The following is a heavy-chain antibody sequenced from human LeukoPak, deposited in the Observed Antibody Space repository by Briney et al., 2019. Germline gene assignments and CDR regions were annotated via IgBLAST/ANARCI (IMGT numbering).Heavy chain of an antibody. Sequence: SETLSLTCSVSGVSVGSNYWSWVRQPPGKGLEWIGYISYSGDTKYNPSLKSRLSMSVDTSKNQCSLMLTSVTAADTAVYYCARGSGWYPHWGQGTLVTVSS. CDR3: ARGSGWYPH. D-gene: IGHD6-19*01. J-gene: IGHJ1*01. CDR2: ISYSGDT. CDR1: GVSVGSNY. V-gene: IGHV4-59*02.